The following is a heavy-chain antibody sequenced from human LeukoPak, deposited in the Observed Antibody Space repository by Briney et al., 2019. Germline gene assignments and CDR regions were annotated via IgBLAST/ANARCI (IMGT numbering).Heavy chain of an antibody. D-gene: IGHD3/OR15-3a*01. J-gene: IGHJ4*02. CDR1: GFTFSSYW. CDR3: ARDADWFNLDY. Sequence: PGGSLRLSCAASGFTFSSYWMSWVRQAPGKGLEWVANIKQDGSEKHYVDFVKGRFTISRDNAKNSLYLQMNSLRAEDTAVYYCARDADWFNLDYWGQGTLVTVSS. V-gene: IGHV3-7*04. CDR2: IKQDGSEK.